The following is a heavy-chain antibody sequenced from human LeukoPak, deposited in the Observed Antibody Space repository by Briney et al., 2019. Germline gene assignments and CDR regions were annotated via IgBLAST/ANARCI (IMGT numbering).Heavy chain of an antibody. V-gene: IGHV3-53*01. Sequence: PGGSLRLSCATSDFTVSSNYMSWVRQAPGKGLEWVSIIYSTGSTYYADSMKGRFTISRDNSKNTLYLQMNSLRAEDTAVYYCARFYSSGSFGAFDIWGQGTMVTVSS. CDR2: IYSTGST. D-gene: IGHD6-19*01. CDR3: ARFYSSGSFGAFDI. CDR1: DFTVSSNY. J-gene: IGHJ3*02.